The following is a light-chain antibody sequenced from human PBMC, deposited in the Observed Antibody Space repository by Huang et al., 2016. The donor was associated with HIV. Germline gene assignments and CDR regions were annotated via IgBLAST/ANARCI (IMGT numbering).Light chain of an antibody. V-gene: IGKV3-11*01. CDR3: QQRSNRPLT. Sequence: ATMAWAPGERANRASRARQSGKNCLGGYQQKPGQAPRRLIYDAANRATGIPARFSGSGSGTDFTLTISSLEPEDFAVYYCQQRSNRPLTFGGGTKVEIK. CDR1: QSGKNC. J-gene: IGKJ4*01. CDR2: DAA.